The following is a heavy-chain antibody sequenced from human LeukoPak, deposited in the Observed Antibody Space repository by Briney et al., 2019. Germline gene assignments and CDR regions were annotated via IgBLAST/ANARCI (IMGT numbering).Heavy chain of an antibody. CDR3: AKTFLEQWLVHY. CDR2: ISGSGDTT. CDR1: GGSISSYY. Sequence: ETLSLTCTVSGGSISSYYWSWIRQPPGKGLEWVSSISGSGDTTYYADSVKGRFTISRDNSKNTLYLEMHSLRVEDTAVYYCAKTFLEQWLVHYWGQGNLVTVSS. V-gene: IGHV3-23*01. D-gene: IGHD6-19*01. J-gene: IGHJ4*02.